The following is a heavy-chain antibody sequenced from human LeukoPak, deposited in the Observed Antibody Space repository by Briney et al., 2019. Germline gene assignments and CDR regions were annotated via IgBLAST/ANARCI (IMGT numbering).Heavy chain of an antibody. CDR3: ARHIGLVAPDGFDN. CDR2: IYPGDSDT. Sequence: GESLKISCTGSGYSFTNYWIGWVRQMPGKGLEWMGIIYPGDSDTRYSPSFQGQVTISVDKSISTAYLQWSSLKASDTAMYSCARHIGLVAPDGFDNWGQGTMVTVSS. CDR1: GYSFTNYW. J-gene: IGHJ3*02. V-gene: IGHV5-51*01. D-gene: IGHD2-8*02.